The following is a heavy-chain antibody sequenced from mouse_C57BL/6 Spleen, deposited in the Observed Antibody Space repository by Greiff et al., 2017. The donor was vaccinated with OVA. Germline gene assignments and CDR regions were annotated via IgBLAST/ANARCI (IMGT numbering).Heavy chain of an antibody. CDR2: FYPGSGSI. CDR3: ARHEEGGYSNYWYFDY. J-gene: IGHJ2*01. D-gene: IGHD2-5*01. V-gene: IGHV1-62-2*01. Sequence: QVQLKQSGAELVKPGASVKLSCKASGYTFTEYTIHWVKQRSGQGLEWIGWFYPGSGSIKYNEKFKDKATLTADKSSSTVYMELSRLTSEDSAVYFCARHEEGGYSNYWYFDYWGQGTTLTVSS. CDR1: GYTFTEYT.